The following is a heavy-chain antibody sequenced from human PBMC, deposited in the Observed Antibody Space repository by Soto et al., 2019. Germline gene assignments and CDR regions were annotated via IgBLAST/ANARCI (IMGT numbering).Heavy chain of an antibody. CDR2: INHSGST. D-gene: IGHD3-3*01. CDR3: AAGGSTGFWSGYYTGDWFDP. V-gene: IGHV4-34*01. Sequence: PSETLSLTCAVYGGSFSGYYWSWIRQPPGKGLEWIGEINHSGSTNYNPSLKSRVTISVDTSKNQFSLKLSSVTAADTAVYYCAAGGSTGFWSGYYTGDWFDPWGQGTLVTVSS. CDR1: GGSFSGYY. J-gene: IGHJ5*02.